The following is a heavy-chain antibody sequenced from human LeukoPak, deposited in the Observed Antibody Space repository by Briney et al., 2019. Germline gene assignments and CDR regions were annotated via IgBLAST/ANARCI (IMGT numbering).Heavy chain of an antibody. Sequence: ASVKVSCKASGYTFTGYYIHWVRQAPGQGLEWMGWINPNSGGTNYAQKLQGRVTMTRDTSISTAYMELSRLRSDDTAVYYCATLFVDTAIRYFDYWGQGTLVTVSS. V-gene: IGHV1-2*02. J-gene: IGHJ4*02. D-gene: IGHD5-18*01. CDR2: INPNSGGT. CDR1: GYTFTGYY. CDR3: ATLFVDTAIRYFDY.